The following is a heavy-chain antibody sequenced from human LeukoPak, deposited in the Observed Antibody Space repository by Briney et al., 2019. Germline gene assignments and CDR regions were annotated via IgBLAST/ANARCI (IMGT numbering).Heavy chain of an antibody. CDR2: IYYSGST. Sequence: PSETLSLTCTVSGGSISSSSYYWGWIRQPPGKGLEWIGSIYYSGSTNYNPSLKSRVTISVDTSKNQFSLKLSSVTAADTAVYYCASSSRGGGWFDPWGQGTLVTVSS. J-gene: IGHJ5*02. CDR3: ASSSRGGGWFDP. V-gene: IGHV4-39*07. CDR1: GGSISSSSYY. D-gene: IGHD6-6*01.